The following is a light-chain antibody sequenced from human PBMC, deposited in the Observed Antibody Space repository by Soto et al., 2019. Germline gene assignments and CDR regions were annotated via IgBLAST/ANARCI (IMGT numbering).Light chain of an antibody. CDR3: QQYNSYSPT. V-gene: IGKV1-5*03. Sequence: EIQMTQSPSYLAASVGGRVTITCRASQSISVWLAWYQQKAGKAPNLLIYKASRLESGVPSRFSGSGSETEFTLTISGLQPGDSATYYCQQYNSYSPTVGQGTKVDIK. CDR1: QSISVW. J-gene: IGKJ1*01. CDR2: KAS.